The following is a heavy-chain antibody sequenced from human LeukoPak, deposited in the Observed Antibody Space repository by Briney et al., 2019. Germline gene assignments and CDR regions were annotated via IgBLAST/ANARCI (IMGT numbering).Heavy chain of an antibody. CDR2: RSDDGSAQ. J-gene: IGHJ1*01. Sequence: PGGSLRLSCIASGFTFNKYGMHWVRQAPGKGLEWVAVRSDDGSAQHYADSVRGRFTISRDNSKNTLSLQMNSLRPEDTAMYFCAKDHDPYSSGTWDSWGQGTLVIVSS. D-gene: IGHD3-22*01. V-gene: IGHV3-30*18. CDR1: GFTFNKYG. CDR3: AKDHDPYSSGTWDS.